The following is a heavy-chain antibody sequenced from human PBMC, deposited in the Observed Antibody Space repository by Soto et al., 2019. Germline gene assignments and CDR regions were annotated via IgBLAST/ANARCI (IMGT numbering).Heavy chain of an antibody. J-gene: IGHJ6*02. Sequence: QVQLLQSGAEVKKPGASVKVSCKASGYTFTNYYIHWVRQAPGQGLEWMGIIDPSGGSTTYAQKFQGRVTMTRDTSTSTVYMELSSLRSEDTALYYCARESIVVVTATVDLFYNYSGLDVWGQGTTVTVSS. V-gene: IGHV1-46*01. CDR3: ARESIVVVTATVDLFYNYSGLDV. CDR1: GYTFTNYY. D-gene: IGHD2-21*02. CDR2: IDPSGGST.